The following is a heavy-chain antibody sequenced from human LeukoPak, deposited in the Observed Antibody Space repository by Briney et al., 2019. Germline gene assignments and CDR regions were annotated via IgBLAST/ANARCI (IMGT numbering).Heavy chain of an antibody. Sequence: GGSLRLSCAASGFTFSSYAMSWVRQAPGRGLEWVSVISESGDVTHYGDSMKGRFTISGDNTKNTLSLQMTSLRAEDTAVYCARDSSHYLGSMDYWGQGTPVTVSS. CDR2: ISESGDVT. CDR3: ARDSSHYLGSMDY. J-gene: IGHJ4*02. V-gene: IGHV3-23*01. CDR1: GFTFSSYA. D-gene: IGHD1-26*01.